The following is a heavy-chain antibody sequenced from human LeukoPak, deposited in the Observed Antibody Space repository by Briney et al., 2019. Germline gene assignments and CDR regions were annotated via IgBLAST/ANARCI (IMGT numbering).Heavy chain of an antibody. CDR3: ASSPVGGYYVQDY. J-gene: IGHJ4*02. Sequence: ASVKVSCKASGYTFTSYGISWVRQAPGQGLEWMGWISAYNGNTNYAQKLQGRVTMTTDTSTSTAYMELSSLRSEDTAVYYCASSPVGGYYVQDYWGQGTLVTVSS. CDR2: ISAYNGNT. CDR1: GYTFTSYG. V-gene: IGHV1-18*01. D-gene: IGHD1-26*01.